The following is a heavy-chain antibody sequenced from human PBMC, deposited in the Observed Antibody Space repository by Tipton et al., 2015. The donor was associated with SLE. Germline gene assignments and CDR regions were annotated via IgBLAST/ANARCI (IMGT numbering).Heavy chain of an antibody. CDR2: ISYDGSNK. CDR3: DGSLSDYYGMDV. J-gene: IGHJ6*02. D-gene: IGHD2-15*01. Sequence: SLRLSCAASGFTFSSYAMHWVRQAPGKGLEWVAVISYDGSNKYYADSVKGRFTISRDNSKNTLYLQMNSLRAEDTAMYYCDGSLSDYYGMDVWGQGTTVTVSS. V-gene: IGHV3-30*04. CDR1: GFTFSSYA.